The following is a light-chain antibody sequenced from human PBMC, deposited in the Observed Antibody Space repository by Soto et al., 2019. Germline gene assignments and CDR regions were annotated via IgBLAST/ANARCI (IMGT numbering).Light chain of an antibody. CDR1: QSVSSN. CDR2: GAS. CDR3: QHYNNWPPQT. Sequence: EIVMTQSPATLSVSPGERATLSCRASQSVSSNLAWYQQKPGQAPRLLIYGASTRATGIPARFSGSGSGTEFTLTISSLQSEDFAVYYCQHYNNWPPQTFGQGTQVEIK. J-gene: IGKJ1*01. V-gene: IGKV3-15*01.